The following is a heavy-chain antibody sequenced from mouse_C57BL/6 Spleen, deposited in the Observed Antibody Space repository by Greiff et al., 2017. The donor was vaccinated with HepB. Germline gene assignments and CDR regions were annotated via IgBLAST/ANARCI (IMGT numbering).Heavy chain of an antibody. CDR3: ASAHYYGSSLWYFDV. J-gene: IGHJ1*03. D-gene: IGHD1-1*01. Sequence: EVQLQQSGPGLVKPSQSLSLTCSVTGYSITSGYYWNWIRQFPGNKLEWMGYISYDGSNNYNPSLKNRISITRDTSKNQFFLKLNSVTTEDTATYYCASAHYYGSSLWYFDVWGTGTTVTVSS. V-gene: IGHV3-6*01. CDR2: ISYDGSN. CDR1: GYSITSGYY.